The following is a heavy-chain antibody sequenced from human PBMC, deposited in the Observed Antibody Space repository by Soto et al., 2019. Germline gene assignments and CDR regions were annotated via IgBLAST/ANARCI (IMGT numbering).Heavy chain of an antibody. V-gene: IGHV3-11*04. J-gene: IGHJ4*02. Sequence: PGGSLRLSCAASGFTFSDYYMSWIRQAPGKGLEWVSYISSSGSTIYYADSVKGRFTISRDNAKNSLYLQMSSLTAEDTAVYYCVNAISSPTSAPYFGQGTLVT. CDR1: GFTFSDYY. CDR2: ISSSGSTI. D-gene: IGHD2-8*01. CDR3: VNAISSPTSAPY.